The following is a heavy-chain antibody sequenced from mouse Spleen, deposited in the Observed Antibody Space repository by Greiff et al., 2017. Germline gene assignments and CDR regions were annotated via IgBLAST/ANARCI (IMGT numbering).Heavy chain of an antibody. Sequence: EVQLQQSGPELVKPGASVKISCKASGYSFTGYYMNWVKQSPEKSLEWIGEINPSTGGTTYNQKFKAKATLTVDKSSSTAYMQLKSLTSEDSAVYYCARSRVTLGYFDVWGAGTTVTVSS. D-gene: IGHD2-2*01. J-gene: IGHJ1*01. CDR3: ARSRVTLGYFDV. CDR2: INPSTGGT. V-gene: IGHV1-42*01. CDR1: GYSFTGYY.